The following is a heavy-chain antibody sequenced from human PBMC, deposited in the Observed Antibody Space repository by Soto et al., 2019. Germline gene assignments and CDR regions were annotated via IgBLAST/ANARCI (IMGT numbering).Heavy chain of an antibody. Sequence: EVQLLESGGGLVQPGGSLRLSCAASGFTFSSYAMSWVRQAPGKGLEWVSAISGSGGSTYYADSVKGRFTISRDNSKNTLYLQMNSLRAEDTAVYYCAKGGFFPYDSSVYYGGYFDYWGQGTLVTVSS. CDR1: GFTFSSYA. J-gene: IGHJ4*02. D-gene: IGHD3-22*01. V-gene: IGHV3-23*01. CDR2: ISGSGGST. CDR3: AKGGFFPYDSSVYYGGYFDY.